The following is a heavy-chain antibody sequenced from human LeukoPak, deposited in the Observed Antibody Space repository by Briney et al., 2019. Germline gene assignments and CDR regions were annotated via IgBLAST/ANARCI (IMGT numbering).Heavy chain of an antibody. V-gene: IGHV5-51*01. CDR3: ARLGVRGYSYGTGAFDI. CDR1: GYSFTNYW. Sequence: GESLKISCKGSGYSFTNYWIGWVRQTPGKGLEWMGVINPDDSEIKYSPSLQGQVTISADKSISTAYLQWSSLKASDTAMYYCARLGVRGYSYGTGAFDIWGQGTMVTVSS. J-gene: IGHJ3*02. CDR2: INPDDSEI. D-gene: IGHD5-18*01.